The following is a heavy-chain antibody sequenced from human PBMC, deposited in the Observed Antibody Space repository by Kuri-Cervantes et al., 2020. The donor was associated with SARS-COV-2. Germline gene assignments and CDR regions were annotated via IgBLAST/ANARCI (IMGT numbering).Heavy chain of an antibody. J-gene: IGHJ4*02. D-gene: IGHD3-10*01. CDR2: ISSSSSTI. CDR3: ARTDYYGSGSQILGLFDY. V-gene: IGHV3-48*02. Sequence: GESLKISCAASGFTFSSYGMNWVRQAPGKGLEWVSYISSSSSTIYYADSVKGRFTISRDNAKNSLYLQMNSLRDEDTAVYYCARTDYYGSGSQILGLFDYWGQGTLVTVSS. CDR1: GFTFSSYG.